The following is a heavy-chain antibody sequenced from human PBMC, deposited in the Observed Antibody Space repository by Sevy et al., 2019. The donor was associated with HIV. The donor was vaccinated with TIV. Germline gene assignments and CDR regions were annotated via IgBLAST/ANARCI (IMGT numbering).Heavy chain of an antibody. Sequence: ASVKVSCKASGYTFTGYYMHWVRQAHGQGLEWMGWINPNSGGTNYAQKFQGRVTMTRDTSISTAYMELSRLRSDDTAVYYCARWSAPRDYGDFFYYYYGMDVWGQGTTVTVSS. J-gene: IGHJ6*02. D-gene: IGHD4-17*01. CDR2: INPNSGGT. CDR1: GYTFTGYY. CDR3: ARWSAPRDYGDFFYYYYGMDV. V-gene: IGHV1-2*02.